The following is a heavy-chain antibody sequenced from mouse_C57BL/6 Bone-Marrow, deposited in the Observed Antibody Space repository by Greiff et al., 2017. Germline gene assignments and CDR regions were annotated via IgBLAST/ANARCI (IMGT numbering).Heavy chain of an antibody. CDR3: ARRAGAMDY. CDR1: GYTFTDYY. CDR2: INPYNGGT. Sequence: DVKLQESGPVLVKPGASVKMSCKASGYTFTDYYMNWVKQSHGKSLEWIGVINPYNGGTSYNQKFKGKATLTVDKSSSTAYMELNSLTSEDSAVYYCARRAGAMDYWGQGTSVTVSS. J-gene: IGHJ4*01. D-gene: IGHD3-3*01. V-gene: IGHV1-19*01.